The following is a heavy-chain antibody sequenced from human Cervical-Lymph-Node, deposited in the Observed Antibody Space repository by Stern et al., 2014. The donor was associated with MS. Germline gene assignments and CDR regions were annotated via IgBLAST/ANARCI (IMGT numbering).Heavy chain of an antibody. D-gene: IGHD2-2*01. V-gene: IGHV4-31*03. Sequence: QVQLQESGPGLVKPSQTLSLTCTVSGGSISSYNYYWTWLRPQPGNGLERIGHIYYSGTTSYNPSLKSRVSITVETSKNLFSLRLSSVTAADTAVYYCARDHFTTSLDVWGHGTTVTVSS. J-gene: IGHJ6*02. CDR1: GGSISSYNYY. CDR3: ARDHFTTSLDV. CDR2: IYYSGTT.